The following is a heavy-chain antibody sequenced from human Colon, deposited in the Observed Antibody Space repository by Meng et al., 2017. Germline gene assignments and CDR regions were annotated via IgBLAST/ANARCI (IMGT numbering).Heavy chain of an antibody. Sequence: GESLKISCAASGFTLSDHYVDWVRQAPGKGLEWVGRSRNRANSFTTAYAAAVEGRFTISRDDSRNSLCLQMNSLKTEDTAVYYCASGRIYGGVSVFFDSWGQGTLVTVSS. CDR3: ASGRIYGGVSVFFDS. D-gene: IGHD4-23*01. CDR2: SRNRANSFTT. V-gene: IGHV3-72*01. CDR1: GFTLSDHY. J-gene: IGHJ4*02.